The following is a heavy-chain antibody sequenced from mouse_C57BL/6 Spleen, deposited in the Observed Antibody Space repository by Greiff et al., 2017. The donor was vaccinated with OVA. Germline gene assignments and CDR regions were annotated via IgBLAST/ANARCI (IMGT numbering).Heavy chain of an antibody. J-gene: IGHJ3*01. Sequence: QVQLQQPGAELVKPGASVKLSCKASGYTFTSYWMHWVKQRPGQGLEWIGMIHPNSGSTNYNEKFKSKATLTVDKSSSTAYMQISSLTSEDSAVYYCARENYYGYDGGFAYWGQGTLVTVS. V-gene: IGHV1-64*01. CDR1: GYTFTSYW. CDR3: ARENYYGYDGGFAY. CDR2: IHPNSGST. D-gene: IGHD2-2*01.